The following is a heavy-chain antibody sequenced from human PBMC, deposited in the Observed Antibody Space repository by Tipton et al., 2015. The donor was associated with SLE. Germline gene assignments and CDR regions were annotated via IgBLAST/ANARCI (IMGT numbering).Heavy chain of an antibody. CDR2: IYSGGST. CDR3: AKGEYSSGCHIDY. D-gene: IGHD6-19*01. J-gene: IGHJ4*02. V-gene: IGHV3-53*01. Sequence: GSLRLSCAASGFTVSSNYMSWVRQAPGKGLEWVSVIYSGGSTYYADSVKDRFTISRDNSKNTLYLQMNSLRAEDTAVYYCAKGEYSSGCHIDYWGQGTLVTVSS. CDR1: GFTVSSNY.